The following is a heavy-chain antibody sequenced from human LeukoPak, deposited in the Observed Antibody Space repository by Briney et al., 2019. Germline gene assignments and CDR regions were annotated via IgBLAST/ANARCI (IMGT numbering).Heavy chain of an antibody. CDR3: ARASYGDYLSWFDP. Sequence: ASVKVSCKASGYTFINYGISWVRQAPGQGLEWMGWISAYNGHTNYAQKLQGRVTMTTDTSTSTTYMELRSLRSDDTAVYYCARASYGDYLSWFDPWGQGTLVTVSS. J-gene: IGHJ5*02. CDR1: GYTFINYG. CDR2: ISAYNGHT. D-gene: IGHD4-17*01. V-gene: IGHV1-18*01.